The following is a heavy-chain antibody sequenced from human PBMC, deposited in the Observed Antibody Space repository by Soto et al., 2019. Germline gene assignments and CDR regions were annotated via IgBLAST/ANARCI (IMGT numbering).Heavy chain of an antibody. J-gene: IGHJ6*02. CDR1: GFTFSSCV. CDR2: IIVSGGST. V-gene: IGHV3-23*01. Sequence: HPGGSLRLSCAASGFTFSSCVMSWVRQAPGKRLDWVSTIIVSGGSTYYADSVKGRFTISRDNSKNTLYLQMNSLRAEDTALYYCAKANGETRTAFPVYYYYGLDVWGQGTTVTVSS. CDR3: AKANGETRTAFPVYYYYGLDV. D-gene: IGHD1-7*01.